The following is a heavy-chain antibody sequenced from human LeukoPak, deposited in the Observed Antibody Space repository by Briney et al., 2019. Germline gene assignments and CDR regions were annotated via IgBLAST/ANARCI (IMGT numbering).Heavy chain of an antibody. J-gene: IGHJ5*02. CDR3: AREGGSNWFDP. CDR2: INPNSGDT. CDR1: GYTFTSYG. V-gene: IGHV1-2*06. Sequence: ASVKVSCKASGYTFTSYGLSWVRQAPGQGLEWMGRINPNSGDTNYAQKFQGRVTLTRDTSISTAYMEVSRLRSDDTAVYHCAREGGSNWFDPWGQGTLVTVSS. D-gene: IGHD1-26*01.